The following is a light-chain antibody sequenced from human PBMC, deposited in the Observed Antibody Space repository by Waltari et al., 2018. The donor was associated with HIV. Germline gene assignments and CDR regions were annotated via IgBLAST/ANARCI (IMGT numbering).Light chain of an antibody. Sequence: QSALTQPASVSGSPGQSITISCTATSSDVGDSKYVSWYQQYPGKAPKLMIYEVTNLPSWVSNRFSGSTSGHTASLTISGLQTDDEGYYYCSSYTTSSTVVFGGVTKLTVL. CDR1: SSDVGDSKY. V-gene: IGLV2-14*01. J-gene: IGLJ3*02. CDR3: SSYTTSSTVV. CDR2: EVT.